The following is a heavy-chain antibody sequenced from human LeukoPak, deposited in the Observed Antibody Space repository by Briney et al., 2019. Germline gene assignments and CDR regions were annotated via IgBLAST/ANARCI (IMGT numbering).Heavy chain of an antibody. Sequence: GGSLRLSCAASGFTFSSYWMSWVRQAPGKGLEWVVNIKQDGSEKYYVDSVKGRFTISRDNAKNSLYLQMNSLRAEDTAVYYCASGSYFYYFDYWGQGTLVTVSS. CDR2: IKQDGSEK. V-gene: IGHV3-7*01. CDR3: ASGSYFYYFDY. CDR1: GFTFSSYW. J-gene: IGHJ4*02. D-gene: IGHD1-26*01.